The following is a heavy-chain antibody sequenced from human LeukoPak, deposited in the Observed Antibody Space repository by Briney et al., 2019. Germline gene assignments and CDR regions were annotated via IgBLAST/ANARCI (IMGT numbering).Heavy chain of an antibody. D-gene: IGHD2-2*02. CDR1: GFTFSSYA. J-gene: IGHJ4*02. CDR2: ISGSGGST. Sequence: GSLRLSCAASGFTFSSYAMSWVRQAPGKGLEWVSAISGSGGSTYYADSVKGRFTISRDNSKNTLYLQMNSLRAEDTAVYYCAKEAGYCSSTSCYTGVDYWGQGTLVTVSS. CDR3: AKEAGYCSSTSCYTGVDY. V-gene: IGHV3-23*01.